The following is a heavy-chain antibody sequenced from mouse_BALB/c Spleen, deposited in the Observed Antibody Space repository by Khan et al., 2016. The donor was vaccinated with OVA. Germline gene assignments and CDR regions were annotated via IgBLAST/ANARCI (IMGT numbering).Heavy chain of an antibody. CDR3: ATSYFYGYYFDY. CDR1: GFTFTSYG. V-gene: IGHV5-17*02. D-gene: IGHD1-1*01. Sequence: EVELVESGGGLVQPGGSRKLSCAASGFTFTSYGMHWIRQAPEKGLEWVAYISSDSGTIYYADTVKGRFTISRDNPKNTLFLQMTSLRSGDTAMYFCATSYFYGYYFDYWGQGTTLTVSS. CDR2: ISSDSGTI. J-gene: IGHJ2*01.